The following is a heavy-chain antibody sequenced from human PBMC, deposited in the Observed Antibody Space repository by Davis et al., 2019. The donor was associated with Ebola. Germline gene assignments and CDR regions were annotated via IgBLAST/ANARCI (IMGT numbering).Heavy chain of an antibody. D-gene: IGHD2-15*01. CDR1: GGSISSGGYY. CDR2: IYYSGST. J-gene: IGHJ4*02. V-gene: IGHV4-31*03. Sequence: PSETLSLTCTVSGGSISSGGYYWSWIRQHPGKGLEWIGYIYYSGSTYYNPSLKSRVTISVDTSKNQFSLKLSSVTAADTAVYYCARDKGLGSSFDYWGQGTLVTVSS. CDR3: ARDKGLGSSFDY.